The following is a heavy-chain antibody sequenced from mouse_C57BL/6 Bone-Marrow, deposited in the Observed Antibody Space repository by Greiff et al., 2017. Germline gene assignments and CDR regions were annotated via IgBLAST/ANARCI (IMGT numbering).Heavy chain of an antibody. CDR1: GFSLTSYG. J-gene: IGHJ4*01. D-gene: IGHD1-1*01. Sequence: VKLVESGPGLVQPSQSLSITCTVSGFSLTSYGVHWVRQSPGKGLEWLGVIWSGGSTDYNAAFISRLSISKDNSKSQVFFKMNSLQADDTAIYYCARNQDYSYAMDYWGQGTSVTVSS. V-gene: IGHV2-2*01. CDR3: ARNQDYSYAMDY. CDR2: IWSGGST.